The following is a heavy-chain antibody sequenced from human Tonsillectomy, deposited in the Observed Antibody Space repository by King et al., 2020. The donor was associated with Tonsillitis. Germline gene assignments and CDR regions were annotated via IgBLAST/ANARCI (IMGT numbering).Heavy chain of an antibody. CDR3: AKEISDFWSGYYGELHY. V-gene: IGHV1-2*02. J-gene: IGHJ4*02. D-gene: IGHD3-3*01. CDR1: GYTFTDYY. Sequence: LQLVQSGTEVKKPGASVKVSCKSSGYTFTDYYLHWVRQAPGQGLEWVGWIHPNTGGTHCAQKFQGRVTMTRDTSISTAYMDLSRLTSDDTAIYYCAKEISDFWSGYYGELHYRGQGTLVTVSS. CDR2: IHPNTGGT.